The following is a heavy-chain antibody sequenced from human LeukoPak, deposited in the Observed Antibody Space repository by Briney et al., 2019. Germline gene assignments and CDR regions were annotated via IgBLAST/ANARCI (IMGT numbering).Heavy chain of an antibody. J-gene: IGHJ4*02. Sequence: PGGSLRLSCAASGFTFSSYWMSWVRQAPGKGLECVANIKQDGSEKYYVDSVKGRFTIFRDNAKKSLYLQMNSLRAEDTAVYYCARGLVATTPFGYWGQGTLVTVSS. CDR2: IKQDGSEK. V-gene: IGHV3-7*01. CDR1: GFTFSSYW. D-gene: IGHD5-12*01. CDR3: ARGLVATTPFGY.